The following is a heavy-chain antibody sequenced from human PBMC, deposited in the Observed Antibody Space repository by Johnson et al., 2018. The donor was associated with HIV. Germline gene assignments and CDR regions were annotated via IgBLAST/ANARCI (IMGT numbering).Heavy chain of an antibody. CDR1: GFTFSNAW. Sequence: VQLVESGGGLVKPGGSLRLSCAASGFTFSNAWMNWVRQAPGKGLEWVGRIKSKSDGGTTDYAAPVKGRFTISRDDSKNTLYLQMTSLKTEDTAVYYCARGGSGSAQKGGDSFDIWGQGTMVTVSS. CDR3: ARGGSGSAQKGGDSFDI. V-gene: IGHV3-15*01. D-gene: IGHD1-26*01. J-gene: IGHJ3*02. CDR2: IKSKSDGGTT.